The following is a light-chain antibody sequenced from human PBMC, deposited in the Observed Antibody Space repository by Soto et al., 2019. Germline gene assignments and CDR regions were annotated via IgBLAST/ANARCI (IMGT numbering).Light chain of an antibody. CDR2: DAS. Sequence: DSQFTQSPSLLSASVGDRVTITCRASHDISTYLAWYQQKPGKAPKLLIYDASSLESGVPSRFSGSGSGTEFTLTISSLQPDDFATYYCQQYNSILGTFGQGTKV. V-gene: IGKV1-5*01. CDR1: HDISTY. CDR3: QQYNSILGT. J-gene: IGKJ1*01.